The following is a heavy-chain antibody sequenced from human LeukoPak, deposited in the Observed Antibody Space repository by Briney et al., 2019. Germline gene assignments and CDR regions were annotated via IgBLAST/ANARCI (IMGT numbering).Heavy chain of an antibody. V-gene: IGHV3-23*01. Sequence: PGGSLRLSCAASGFTFNSYAMSWVRQAPGKGLEWVSAISGSGHSTFYADSVKGRFTISRDKSNNTLYLLMNNLRAEDTAVYYCAQIRGETGDYWGQGTLVTVSS. CDR2: ISGSGHST. D-gene: IGHD3-16*01. CDR1: GFTFNSYA. J-gene: IGHJ4*02. CDR3: AQIRGETGDY.